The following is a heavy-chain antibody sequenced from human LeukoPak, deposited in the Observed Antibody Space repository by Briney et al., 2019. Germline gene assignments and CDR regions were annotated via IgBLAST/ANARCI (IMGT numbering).Heavy chain of an antibody. CDR2: IYYSGST. V-gene: IGHV4-61*05. Sequence: SETLSLTCTVSGGSISSSSYYWGWIRQPPGKGLEWIGYIYYSGSTNYNPPLKSRFTISVDTSKNQFSLKLSSVTAADTAVYYCARGYSYGYGDDYWGQGTLVTVSS. D-gene: IGHD5-18*01. CDR1: GGSISSSSYY. J-gene: IGHJ4*02. CDR3: ARGYSYGYGDDY.